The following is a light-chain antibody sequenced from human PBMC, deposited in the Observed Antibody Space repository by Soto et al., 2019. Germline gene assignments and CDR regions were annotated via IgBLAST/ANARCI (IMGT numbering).Light chain of an antibody. CDR1: SSNIGAGND. V-gene: IGLV1-40*01. CDR2: ANS. Sequence: QSVLTQPPSVSGAPGQRVTISCTGSSSNIGAGNDVNWYQQLPGTAPKLLIYANSNRPSGVPDRVSGSKSGTTASLAITGLQDEDEADDYCQSYDSSLSGYVFGTGTKLTVL. CDR3: QSYDSSLSGYV. J-gene: IGLJ1*01.